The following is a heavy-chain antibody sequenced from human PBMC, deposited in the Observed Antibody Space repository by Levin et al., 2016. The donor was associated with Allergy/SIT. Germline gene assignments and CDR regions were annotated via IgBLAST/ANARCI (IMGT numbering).Heavy chain of an antibody. J-gene: IGHJ5*02. CDR2: IYYSGST. V-gene: IGHV4-59*01. D-gene: IGHD3-9*01. CDR3: ARTGYDILTGLNSNWFDP. Sequence: WIRQPPGKGLEWIGYIYYSGSTNYNPSLKSRVTISVDTSKNQFSLKLSSVTAADTAVYYCARTGYDILTGLNSNWFDPWGQGTLVTVSS.